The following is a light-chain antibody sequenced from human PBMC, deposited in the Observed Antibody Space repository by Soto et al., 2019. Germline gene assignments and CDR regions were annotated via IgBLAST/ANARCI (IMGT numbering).Light chain of an antibody. CDR1: KSVSSSY. CDR3: QQHGIYCYT. V-gene: IGKV3-20*01. J-gene: IGKJ2*01. CDR2: GAS. Sequence: IVLTQSPGTLSLSPGERATLSCRASKSVSSSYLAWYQQKPGHSPRLLISGASSRATGIPDRFSGTGSGTDFTLTISRLEPEELALYECQQHGIYCYTFGQGTNLAIK.